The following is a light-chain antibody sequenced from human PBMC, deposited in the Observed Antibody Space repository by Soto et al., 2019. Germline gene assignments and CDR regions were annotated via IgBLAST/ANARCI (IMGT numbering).Light chain of an antibody. J-gene: IGKJ1*01. Sequence: VLTQSPDTLAVSPGEVATLSCWATQSVRSSLAWYLQQPGQAPRLLIYDASKRATGIPARFSGSGSGTDFTLTISSLEPKDFALYYCQQRSNWPGTFGQGTKV. CDR2: DAS. CDR3: QQRSNWPGT. CDR1: QSVRSS. V-gene: IGKV3-11*01.